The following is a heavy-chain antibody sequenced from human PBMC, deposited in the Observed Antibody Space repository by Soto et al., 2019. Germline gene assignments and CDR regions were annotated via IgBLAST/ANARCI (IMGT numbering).Heavy chain of an antibody. Sequence: EVQLLESGGDLVQPGGSLRLSCAASGFTFSSYAMSWVRQAPGKGLEWVSVVSGGGATYYADSVRGRFTISRDNSKNTLYLQMNSLRVEDTAVYYCAKDRPPDIVVVIPAALDYWGQGTLVTVSS. CDR2: VSGGGAT. J-gene: IGHJ4*02. CDR1: GFTFSSYA. V-gene: IGHV3-23*01. CDR3: AKDRPPDIVVVIPAALDY. D-gene: IGHD2-2*01.